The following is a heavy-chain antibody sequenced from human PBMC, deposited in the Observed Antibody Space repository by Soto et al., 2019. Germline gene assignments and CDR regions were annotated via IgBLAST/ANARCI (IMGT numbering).Heavy chain of an antibody. CDR2: ISYDGSNK. CDR3: ARGRIFDY. CDR1: WFTLSSYA. Sequence: GGAPRLSRAAPWFTLSSYAIPWVRQAPGKGLEWVAVISYDGSNKYYADSVKGRFTISRDNSKNTLYLQMNSLRAEDTAVYYCARGRIFDYWGQGTLVTV. J-gene: IGHJ4*02. V-gene: IGHV3-30-3*01. D-gene: IGHD3-10*01.